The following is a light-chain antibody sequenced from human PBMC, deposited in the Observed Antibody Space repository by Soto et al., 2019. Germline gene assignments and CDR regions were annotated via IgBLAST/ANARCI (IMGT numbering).Light chain of an antibody. CDR3: QHPAP. CDR1: QSISSW. CDR2: KAS. J-gene: IGKJ1*01. Sequence: DIQMTQSPSTLSASVGDRVTITCRASQSISSWLAWSQQKPGKAPKLLIYKASSLESAVPSRFSGSGSGTEFTLTISCLQPYDFAPYSCQHPAPFGPGTKLAIK. V-gene: IGKV1-5*03.